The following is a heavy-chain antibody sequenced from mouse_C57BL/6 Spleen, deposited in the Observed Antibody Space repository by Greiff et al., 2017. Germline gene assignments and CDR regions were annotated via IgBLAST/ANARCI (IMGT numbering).Heavy chain of an antibody. J-gene: IGHJ2*01. CDR3: TREGAGTGYFDY. V-gene: IGHV5-9-1*02. D-gene: IGHD4-1*01. CDR2: ISSGGDYI. Sequence: EVKVVESGEGLVKPGGSLKLSCAASGFTFSSYAMSWVRQTPEKRLEWVAYISSGGDYIYYADTVKGRFTISRDNARNTLYLQMSSLKSEDTAMYYCTREGAGTGYFDYWGQGTTLTVSS. CDR1: GFTFSSYA.